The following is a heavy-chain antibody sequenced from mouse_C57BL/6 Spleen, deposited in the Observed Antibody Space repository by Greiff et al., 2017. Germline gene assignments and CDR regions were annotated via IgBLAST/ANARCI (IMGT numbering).Heavy chain of an antibody. J-gene: IGHJ2*01. D-gene: IGHD1-1*01. CDR3: ARSYGSSYDY. V-gene: IGHV1-55*01. CDR1: GYTFTSYW. CDR2: IYPGSGST. Sequence: QVQLKQPGAELVKPGASVKLSCKASGYTFTSYWITWVKQRPGQGLEWIGDIYPGSGSTNYNEQFKSKATLTVDTSSSTSYMQLSSLTSEDSAVYYCARSYGSSYDYWGQGTTLTVSS.